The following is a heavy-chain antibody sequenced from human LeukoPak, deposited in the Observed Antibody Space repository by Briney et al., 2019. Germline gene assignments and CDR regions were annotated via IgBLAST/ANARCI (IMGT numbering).Heavy chain of an antibody. D-gene: IGHD1-1*01. CDR2: IDSDGRIT. CDR3: ARDYNWNPPDY. V-gene: IGHV3-74*01. CDR1: GFTFSGHW. Sequence: GGSLRLSCAAPGFTFSGHWIEWVRQAPGKGLVWVSRIDSDGRITTYADSVKGRFTISRDTAKNTLYLQTNTLRDEDTAVYYCARDYNWNPPDYWGQGTLVTVSS. J-gene: IGHJ4*02.